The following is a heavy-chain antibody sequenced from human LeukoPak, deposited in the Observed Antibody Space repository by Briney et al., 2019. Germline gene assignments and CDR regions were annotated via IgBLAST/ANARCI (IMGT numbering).Heavy chain of an antibody. CDR3: ARAAGRYFDWLREDDAFDI. D-gene: IGHD3-9*01. Sequence: GGSLRLSCAASGFTFSSYAMHWVPQAPGKGLEWVANIKQDGSEKYYVDSVKGRFTISRDNAKNTLYLQMNSLRAEDTAVYYCARAAGRYFDWLREDDAFDIWGQGTMVTVSS. CDR2: IKQDGSEK. V-gene: IGHV3-7*03. CDR1: GFTFSSYA. J-gene: IGHJ3*02.